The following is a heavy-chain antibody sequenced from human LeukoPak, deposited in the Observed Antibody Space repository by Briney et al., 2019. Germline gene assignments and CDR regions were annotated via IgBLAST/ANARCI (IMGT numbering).Heavy chain of an antibody. V-gene: IGHV7-4-1*02. CDR1: GYTFTSYA. D-gene: IGHD2-15*01. CDR2: INTNTGNP. Sequence: ASVKVSCKASGYTFTSYAMNWVRQAPGQGLEWMGWINTNTGNPTYAQGFTGRFVFSLDTSVSTAYLQMNSLRAEDTAVYYCANDVVVAATDWFDPWGQGTLVTVSS. J-gene: IGHJ5*02. CDR3: ANDVVVAATDWFDP.